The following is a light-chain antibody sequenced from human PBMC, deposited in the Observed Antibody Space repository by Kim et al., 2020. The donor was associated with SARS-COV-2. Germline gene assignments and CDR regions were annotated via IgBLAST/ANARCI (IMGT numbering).Light chain of an antibody. J-gene: IGKJ1*01. CDR2: GAS. V-gene: IGKV3-15*01. CDR3: QKYNNWPPLWT. CDR1: QSVSSN. Sequence: EIVMTQSPATLSVSPGERATLSCRASQSVSSNLAWYQQKPGQAPRLLIYGASTRATGIPARFSGSGSGTEFTLTISSLQSEDFAVYYCQKYNNWPPLWTFGQGTKVDIK.